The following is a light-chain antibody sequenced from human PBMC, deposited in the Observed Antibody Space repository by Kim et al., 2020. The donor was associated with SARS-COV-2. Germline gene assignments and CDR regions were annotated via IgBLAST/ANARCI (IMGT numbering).Light chain of an antibody. V-gene: IGLV2-14*04. CDR1: ASDVGDYSY. J-gene: IGLJ1*01. CDR2: DVT. CDR3: ASYTSSSTLLV. Sequence: QSIPISCTETASDVGDYSYVSWYQQHPGRAPKFLIYDVTERPSGVSIRFSGSKSGNTASLTISGLQAEDEADYYCASYTSSSTLLVFGTGTKVTVL.